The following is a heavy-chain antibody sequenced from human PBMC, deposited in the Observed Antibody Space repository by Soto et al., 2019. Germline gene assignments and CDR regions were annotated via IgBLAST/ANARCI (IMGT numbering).Heavy chain of an antibody. J-gene: IGHJ4*02. D-gene: IGHD6-19*01. CDR3: ASSHGWYYFDY. CDR2: ISSSSSYI. Sequence: EVQLVESGGGLVKPGGSLRLSCAASGFTFSSYSMNWVRQAPGKGLEWVSSISSSSSYIYYADSVKCRFTISRDNAKNSLYLQMNSLRAEDTAVYYCASSHGWYYFDYWGQGTLVTVSS. CDR1: GFTFSSYS. V-gene: IGHV3-21*01.